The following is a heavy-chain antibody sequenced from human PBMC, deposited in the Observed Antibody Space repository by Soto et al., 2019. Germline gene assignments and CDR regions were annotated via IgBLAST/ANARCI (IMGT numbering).Heavy chain of an antibody. J-gene: IGHJ6*03. CDR3: ARTVLGPDLLADSFVDYYYYMDV. D-gene: IGHD3-9*01. CDR1: GGSISNFY. Sequence: PSETLSLTCTVSGGSISNFYLSWIRQPPGKGLEWIGYVYYTGSTSYNPSLKRRVTFSADSSRGQFSLRLNSVTAADTAVYYCARTVLGPDLLADSFVDYYYYMDVWGQGTTLTVSS. V-gene: IGHV4-59*08. CDR2: VYYTGST.